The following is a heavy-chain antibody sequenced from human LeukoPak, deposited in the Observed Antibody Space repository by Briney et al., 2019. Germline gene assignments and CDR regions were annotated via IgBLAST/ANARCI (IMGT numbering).Heavy chain of an antibody. V-gene: IGHV1-2*02. Sequence: GASVKVSCKASGYTFTGYYMHWVRQAPGQGLGWMGWINPNSGGTNYAQKFQGRVTMTRDTSISTAYMELSRLRSDDTAVYYCAREWTRSSSAEYYFDYWGQGTLVTVSS. J-gene: IGHJ4*02. CDR2: INPNSGGT. CDR3: AREWTRSSSAEYYFDY. CDR1: GYTFTGYY. D-gene: IGHD6-6*01.